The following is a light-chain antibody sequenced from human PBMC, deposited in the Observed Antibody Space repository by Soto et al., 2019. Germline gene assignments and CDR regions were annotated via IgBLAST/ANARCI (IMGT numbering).Light chain of an antibody. J-gene: IGKJ3*01. CDR2: GAS. Sequence: ESVVTQSPGTLYLSPGERATLSCRASQSVSSSYLTWYQQKTGQAPRLLIYGASSRATGIPDGFSGSGSGTDFTLTISRLGPEDFAVYYCLQYGSSLFTFGPGTKVD. CDR1: QSVSSSY. V-gene: IGKV3-20*01. CDR3: LQYGSSLFT.